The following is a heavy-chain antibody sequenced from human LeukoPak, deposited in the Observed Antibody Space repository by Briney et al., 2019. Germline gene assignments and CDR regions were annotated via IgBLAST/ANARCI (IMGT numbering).Heavy chain of an antibody. D-gene: IGHD3-22*01. CDR1: GFTFGSYE. CDR3: ARGADFRFDASGFYYLDY. J-gene: IGHJ4*02. V-gene: IGHV3-48*03. CDR2: ISSSGITV. Sequence: GGSLRLSCAASGFTFGSYEMNWVRQAPGKGLEWISHISSSGITVFYADSVRGRFTISRDNANNSLYLQMNGLRAEDTAVYYCARGADFRFDASGFYYLDYWGQGSLVTASS.